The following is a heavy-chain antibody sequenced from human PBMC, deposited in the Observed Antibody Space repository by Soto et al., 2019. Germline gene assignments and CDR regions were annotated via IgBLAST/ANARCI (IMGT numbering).Heavy chain of an antibody. CDR2: ISYSGRT. J-gene: IGHJ4*02. Sequence: QVQLQESGPGLVKPSQTLSLTCTVSGGSISSCGYYWSWIRQHPGKGLEWIGYISYSGRTYYNPSLESRVTISVDTSKNQFSLKLSSVTAADTAVYYCARDALSRDSIWGQGTLVTVSS. CDR3: ARDALSRDSI. D-gene: IGHD3-22*01. V-gene: IGHV4-31*03. CDR1: GGSISSCGYY.